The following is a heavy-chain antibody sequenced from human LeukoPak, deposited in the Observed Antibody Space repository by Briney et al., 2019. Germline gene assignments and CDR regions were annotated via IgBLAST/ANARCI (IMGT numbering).Heavy chain of an antibody. CDR3: AKGNNWNYFDY. CDR2: ISWNSGSI. CDR1: GFTFSNAW. J-gene: IGHJ4*02. V-gene: IGHV3-9*03. D-gene: IGHD1-20*01. Sequence: PGGSLRLSCAASGFTFSNAWMSWVRQAPGKGLEWVSGISWNSGSIGYADSVKGRFTISRDNAKNSLYLQMNSLRAEDMALYYCAKGNNWNYFDYWGQGTLVTVSS.